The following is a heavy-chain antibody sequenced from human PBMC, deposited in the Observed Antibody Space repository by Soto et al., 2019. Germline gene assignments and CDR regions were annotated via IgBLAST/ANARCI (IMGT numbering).Heavy chain of an antibody. V-gene: IGHV3-23*01. CDR3: AKQVFKIYGRGGSCPPDY. CDR1: GFTFSSYA. Sequence: GGSLRLSCATSGFTFSSYAMSWVRQAPGKGLEWVSSLSGSGGGTHYADSVKGRFTISRDYSKNTLYLQMTSLRAEDTAVYYCAKQVFKIYGRGGSCPPDYWARGTQFTVS. J-gene: IGHJ4*02. D-gene: IGHD2-15*01. CDR2: LSGSGGGT.